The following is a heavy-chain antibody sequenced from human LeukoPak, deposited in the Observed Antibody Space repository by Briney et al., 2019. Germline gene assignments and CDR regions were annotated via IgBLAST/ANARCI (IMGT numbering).Heavy chain of an antibody. V-gene: IGHV3-21*01. Sequence: GGSLRLSCAASGFTFGSYTMNWVRQAPGKGLEWVSSISSSSSYIYYADSVKGRFTISRDNAKNSLYLQMNSLRAEDTAVYYCARGGPTDSSGYYSSNQYYFDYWGQGTQVTVSS. CDR2: ISSSSSYI. CDR1: GFTFGSYT. J-gene: IGHJ4*02. CDR3: ARGGPTDSSGYYSSNQYYFDY. D-gene: IGHD3-22*01.